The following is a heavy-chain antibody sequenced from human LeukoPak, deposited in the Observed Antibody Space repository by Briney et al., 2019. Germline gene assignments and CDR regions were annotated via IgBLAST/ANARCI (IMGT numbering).Heavy chain of an antibody. CDR2: INPNSGGT. D-gene: IGHD3-3*01. Sequence: EASVKVSCKTSGYTFTDYHLHWVRQAPGQGLEWMGWINPNSGGTNYAQKIQGRVTMTRDTSINTAYMELSGLTSDDTAMYFCARDIRPRVESFDYWGQGTLVAVSS. V-gene: IGHV1-2*02. J-gene: IGHJ4*02. CDR1: GYTFTDYH. CDR3: ARDIRPRVESFDY.